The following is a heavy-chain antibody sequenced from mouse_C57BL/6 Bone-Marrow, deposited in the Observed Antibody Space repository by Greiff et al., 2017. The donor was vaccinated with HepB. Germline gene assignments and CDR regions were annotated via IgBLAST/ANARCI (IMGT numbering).Heavy chain of an antibody. D-gene: IGHD1-1*01. Sequence: VQLQQPGAELVKPGASVKLSCKASGYTFTSYWMQWVKQRPGQGLEWIGEIDPSDSYTNYNQKFKGKATLTVDTSSSTAYMQLSSLTSEDSAVYYCARCPLITTVVATGDYWGQGTTLTVSS. CDR2: IDPSDSYT. CDR3: ARCPLITTVVATGDY. J-gene: IGHJ2*01. CDR1: GYTFTSYW. V-gene: IGHV1-50*01.